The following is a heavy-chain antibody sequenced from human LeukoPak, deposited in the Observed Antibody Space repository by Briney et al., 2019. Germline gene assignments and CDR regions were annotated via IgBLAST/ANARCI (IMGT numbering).Heavy chain of an antibody. Sequence: GASVKVSCKASGGTFSSYAISWVRQAPGQGLEWMGRIIPIFGTANYAQKFQGRVTVTTDEATSTAYMELSSLRSEDTAVYYCARDGCTNGVCHFDYWGQGTLVTVSS. V-gene: IGHV1-69*05. CDR2: IIPIFGTA. CDR3: ARDGCTNGVCHFDY. J-gene: IGHJ4*02. D-gene: IGHD2-8*01. CDR1: GGTFSSYA.